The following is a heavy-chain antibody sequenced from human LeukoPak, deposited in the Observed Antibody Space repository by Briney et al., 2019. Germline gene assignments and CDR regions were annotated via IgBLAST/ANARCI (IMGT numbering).Heavy chain of an antibody. D-gene: IGHD3-9*01. Sequence: GASVKVSCKASGYTFTSYGISWVRQAPGQGLEWMGWTSAYNGNTNYAQKLQGRVTMTTDTSTSTAYMELRSLRSDDTAVYYCARDYDIPDYYYYYYMDVWGKGTTVTVSS. CDR3: ARDYDIPDYYYYYYMDV. CDR2: TSAYNGNT. J-gene: IGHJ6*03. V-gene: IGHV1-18*01. CDR1: GYTFTSYG.